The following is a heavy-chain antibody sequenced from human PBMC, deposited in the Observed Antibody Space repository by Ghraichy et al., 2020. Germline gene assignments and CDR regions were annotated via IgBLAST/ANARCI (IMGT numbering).Heavy chain of an antibody. Sequence: ASVKVSCKASGYTFTRYYIHWVRQAPGQGLEWMGIINPSGGGTSYAQKFQGRVTMTRDTSTSTVYMELSSLRSEVTAVYYCARDTPVEVAGPNDYWGQGALVTVSS. V-gene: IGHV1-46*01. D-gene: IGHD6-19*01. J-gene: IGHJ4*02. CDR1: GYTFTRYY. CDR3: ARDTPVEVAGPNDY. CDR2: INPSGGGT.